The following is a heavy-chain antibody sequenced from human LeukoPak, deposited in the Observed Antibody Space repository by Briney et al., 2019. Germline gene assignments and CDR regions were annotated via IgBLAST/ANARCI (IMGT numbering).Heavy chain of an antibody. Sequence: SETLSLTCTVSGGSISSYYWSWIRQPPGKGLEWIGYIYYSGSTNYNPSLKSRVTISVDTSKNQFSLKLSSVTAADTAVYYCARGNRRAVRGNDAFDIWGQGTMVTVSS. J-gene: IGHJ3*02. D-gene: IGHD3-10*01. CDR2: IYYSGST. CDR1: GGSISSYY. CDR3: ARGNRRAVRGNDAFDI. V-gene: IGHV4-59*08.